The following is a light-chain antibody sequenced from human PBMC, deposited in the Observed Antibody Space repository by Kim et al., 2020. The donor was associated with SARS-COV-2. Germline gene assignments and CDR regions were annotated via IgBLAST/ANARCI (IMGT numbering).Light chain of an antibody. Sequence: APRKAAPNTWGGNDIGSKSVHWYQQKPGQAPLLVIYYDSDRPSGIPERFSGSNSGNTATLTISRVEAGDEADYYCQVWHSGTDLYVFGTGTKVTVL. J-gene: IGLJ1*01. CDR1: DIGSKS. CDR2: YDS. CDR3: QVWHSGTDLYV. V-gene: IGLV3-21*04.